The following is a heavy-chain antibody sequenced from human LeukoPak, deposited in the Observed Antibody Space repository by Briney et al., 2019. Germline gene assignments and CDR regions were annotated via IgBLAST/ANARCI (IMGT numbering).Heavy chain of an antibody. V-gene: IGHV3-53*01. D-gene: IGHD3-22*01. CDR1: GFTVCSNY. J-gene: IGHJ2*01. CDR2: IYSGGST. Sequence: GGSLRLSCAASGFTVCSNYMSWVREAPGKGLEWVSLIYSGGSTYYADSVQGRFTFCRDNSKNTLYLHMNRRRCQDTPVYCGARDRRDSESSGYYKNNHWYFDLWGRGTLVTVSS. CDR3: ARDRRDSESSGYYKNNHWYFDL.